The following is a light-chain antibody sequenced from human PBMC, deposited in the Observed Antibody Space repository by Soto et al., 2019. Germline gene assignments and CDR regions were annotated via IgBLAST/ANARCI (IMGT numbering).Light chain of an antibody. CDR1: QTVSNN. CDR2: GAS. CDR3: QQYNNCPPLT. J-gene: IGKJ4*01. Sequence: EIVMTQSPSTLSVSPGDRATLSCRASQTVSNNLDWYQQKPGQAPRLLIYGASTMHTGIPARFSGSGSGTEFTLTISSLQYEDVAVNYCQQYNNCPPLTFGGGTKVEIK. V-gene: IGKV3-15*01.